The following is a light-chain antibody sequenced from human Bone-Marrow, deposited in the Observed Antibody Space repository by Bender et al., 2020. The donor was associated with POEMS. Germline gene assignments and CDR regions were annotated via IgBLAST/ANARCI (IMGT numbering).Light chain of an antibody. CDR1: SSNIGTNP. CDR2: INN. CDR3: AAWEDSLNGWV. J-gene: IGLJ3*02. Sequence: QPVLTQPPSASGTPGQRVTISCSGSSSNIGTNPVNWYQQPPGTAPKLLIYINNQRPSGVPDRFSGSKSGTSASLAISGLQSEDEADYYCAAWEDSLNGWVFGGGTKLTVL. V-gene: IGLV1-44*01.